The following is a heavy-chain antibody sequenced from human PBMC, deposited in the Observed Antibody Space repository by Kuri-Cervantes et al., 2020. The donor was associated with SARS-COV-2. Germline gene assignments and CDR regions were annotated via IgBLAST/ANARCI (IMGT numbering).Heavy chain of an antibody. V-gene: IGHV3-74*01. D-gene: IGHD1-1*01. Sequence: GGSLRLSFAASGSTFGSHWMHWVRQAPGKGLVWVSRINPDGSYTNNADSVKGRFTLSRDNAKNMLFLQMNSLRAEDTAVYYCVRDGDHWNFDYWGQGTLVTVSS. CDR1: GSTFGSHW. CDR3: VRDGDHWNFDY. J-gene: IGHJ4*02. CDR2: INPDGSYT.